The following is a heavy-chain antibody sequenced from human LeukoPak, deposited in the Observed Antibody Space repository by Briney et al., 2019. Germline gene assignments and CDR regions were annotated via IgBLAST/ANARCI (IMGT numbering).Heavy chain of an antibody. D-gene: IGHD3-22*01. CDR2: ISTSSIYI. CDR3: ARGQGYYSGFNY. J-gene: IGHJ4*02. Sequence: GGSLRLSCAASGFTFSTYSMNWVRQAPGKGLEWISFISTSSIYIYYADSVKGRFTISRDNARNSLYLQMNSLRAEDTAVYYCARGQGYYSGFNYWGQGTLVTVSS. CDR1: GFTFSTYS. V-gene: IGHV3-21*01.